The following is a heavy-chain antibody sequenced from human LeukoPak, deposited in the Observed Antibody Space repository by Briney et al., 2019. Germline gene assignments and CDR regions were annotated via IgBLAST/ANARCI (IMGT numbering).Heavy chain of an antibody. CDR3: ARDRGYDYSFDY. CDR2: ISSSSSYI. J-gene: IGHJ4*02. V-gene: IGHV3-21*01. Sequence: GGSLRLSCAASGFTFSSYSMNWVRQAPGKGLEWVSSISSSSSYIYYADSVKGRFTISRDNAKNSLYLRMNSLRAEDTAVYYCARDRGYDYSFDYWGQGTLVTVSS. D-gene: IGHD5-12*01. CDR1: GFTFSSYS.